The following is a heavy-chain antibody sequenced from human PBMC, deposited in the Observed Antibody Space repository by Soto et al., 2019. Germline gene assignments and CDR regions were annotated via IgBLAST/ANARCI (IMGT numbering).Heavy chain of an antibody. CDR2: ISYGGSDT. V-gene: IGHV3-30*04. Sequence: PGGSLRLSCAASGFTFSSYTMNWVRQAPGKGLEWVAVISYGGSDTDYADSVKGRFTISRDNSKNTLYLEMNSLRVEDTAVYYCTREHAMVVTVLYYFYGWGQGAPLIISS. D-gene: IGHD3-22*01. CDR3: TREHAMVVTVLYYFYG. J-gene: IGHJ4*02. CDR1: GFTFSSYT.